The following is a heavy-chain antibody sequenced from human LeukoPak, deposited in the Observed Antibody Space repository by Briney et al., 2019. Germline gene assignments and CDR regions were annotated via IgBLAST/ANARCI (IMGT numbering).Heavy chain of an antibody. J-gene: IGHJ5*02. CDR2: AHSSGSA. V-gene: IGHV4-59*01. CDR3: ARDSHSIDIATPGGFDP. Sequence: SETLSLTCTVSGDSISSYFWSWIRQPPGKGLEWIGYAHSSGSANYNPSLKSRVTISADASKNQFSLNPRSVTAADTAVYYCARDSHSIDIATPGGFDPWGQGTLVTVSS. D-gene: IGHD1-26*01. CDR1: GDSISSYF.